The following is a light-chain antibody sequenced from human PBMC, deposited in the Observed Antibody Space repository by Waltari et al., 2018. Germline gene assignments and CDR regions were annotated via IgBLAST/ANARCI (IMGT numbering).Light chain of an antibody. CDR2: AAS. J-gene: IGKJ4*01. CDR1: QNIGDY. V-gene: IGKV3-11*01. CDR3: QNRRDWPLLT. Sequence: VLTQSPATLSLSPGDRATLSCRASQNIGDYLAWYQKKPGQAPRLLISAASNRATGVPARFSGSGSGTDFTLTISSLEPEDFAVYYCQNRRDWPLLTFGGGTKVEIK.